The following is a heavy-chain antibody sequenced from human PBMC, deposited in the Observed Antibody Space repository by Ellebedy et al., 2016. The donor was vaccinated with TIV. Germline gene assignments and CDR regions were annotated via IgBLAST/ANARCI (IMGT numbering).Heavy chain of an antibody. CDR1: GGSISSYY. V-gene: IGHV4-59*01. J-gene: IGHJ3*02. D-gene: IGHD2-2*01. CDR2: IYYSGST. Sequence: MPSETLSLTCTVSGGSISSYYWSWIRQPPGKGLEWIGYIYYSGSTNYNPSLKSRVTISVDTSKNQFSLKLSSVTAADTAVYYCARFDCSSTSCYPYAFDIWGQGTMVTVSS. CDR3: ARFDCSSTSCYPYAFDI.